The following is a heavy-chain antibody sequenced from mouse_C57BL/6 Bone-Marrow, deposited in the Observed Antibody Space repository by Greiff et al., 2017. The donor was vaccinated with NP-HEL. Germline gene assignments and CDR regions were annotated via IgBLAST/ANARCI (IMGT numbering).Heavy chain of an antibody. J-gene: IGHJ1*03. Sequence: EVHLVESGGGLVKPGGSLKLSCAASGFTFSSYAMSWVRQTPEKRLEWVATISDGGSYTYYPDNVKGRFTISRDNAKNNLYLQMSHLKSEDTAMYYCARDPLFFDVWGTGTTVTVSS. CDR3: ARDPLFFDV. CDR1: GFTFSSYA. CDR2: ISDGGSYT. V-gene: IGHV5-4*01. D-gene: IGHD1-1*01.